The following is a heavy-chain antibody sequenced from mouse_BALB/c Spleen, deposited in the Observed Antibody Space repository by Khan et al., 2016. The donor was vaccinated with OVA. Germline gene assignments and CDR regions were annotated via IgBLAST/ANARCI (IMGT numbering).Heavy chain of an antibody. D-gene: IGHD1-2*01. V-gene: IGHV3-2*02. CDR3: ARTARINY. J-gene: IGHJ2*01. Sequence: VQLKESGPGLVKPSQSLSLTCTVTGFSITSAYVWNWHRKFQGNQLEWMGSISYSGSTNYNPYLKRRITITRDTSKNPLFLQLTCVTTEDTAKNYCARTARINYWGQGTTLTVSS. CDR1: GFSITSAYV. CDR2: ISYSGST.